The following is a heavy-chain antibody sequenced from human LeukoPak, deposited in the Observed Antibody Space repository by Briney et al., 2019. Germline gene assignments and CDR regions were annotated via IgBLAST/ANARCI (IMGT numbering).Heavy chain of an antibody. J-gene: IGHJ4*02. CDR1: GFIYSTYS. D-gene: IGHD6-19*01. V-gene: IGHV3-48*01. Sequence: GGSLRLSCAASGFIYSTYSMNWVRQAPGKGLEWISYISSGGSSIYYADSVKGRFTISRDNAKNSLYLQMNSLRAEDTAVYYCARSPVAGDFDYWGQGTLVTVSS. CDR2: ISSGGSSI. CDR3: ARSPVAGDFDY.